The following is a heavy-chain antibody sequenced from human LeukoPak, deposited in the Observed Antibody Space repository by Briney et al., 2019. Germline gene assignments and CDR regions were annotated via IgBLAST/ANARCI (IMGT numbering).Heavy chain of an antibody. CDR1: GFTFSSYS. J-gene: IGHJ4*02. V-gene: IGHV3-21*01. CDR3: ARDLSYYDSSGYDNDY. CDR2: ISSSSSYI. D-gene: IGHD3-22*01. Sequence: GGSLRLSCAASGFTFSSYSMNWVRQAPGKGLEWFSSISSSSSYIYYADSVKGRFTISRDNAKNSLYLQMNSLRAEDTAVYYCARDLSYYDSSGYDNDYWGQGTLVTVSS.